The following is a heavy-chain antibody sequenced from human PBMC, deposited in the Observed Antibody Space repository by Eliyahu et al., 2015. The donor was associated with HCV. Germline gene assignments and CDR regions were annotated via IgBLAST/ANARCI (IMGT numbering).Heavy chain of an antibody. D-gene: IGHD5-24*01. Sequence: QVQLQQWGAGLLKPSETLSLTCAVYGGSFSGYYWSWIRQPPGKGLEWIGEINHSGSTNYNPSLKIRVAISVDTSKNQFSLKLSSVTAADTAVYYCARVTGEMATTDYYYYGMDVWGQGTTVTVSS. CDR3: ARVTGEMATTDYYYYGMDV. CDR1: GGSFSGYY. V-gene: IGHV4-34*01. CDR2: INHSGST. J-gene: IGHJ6*02.